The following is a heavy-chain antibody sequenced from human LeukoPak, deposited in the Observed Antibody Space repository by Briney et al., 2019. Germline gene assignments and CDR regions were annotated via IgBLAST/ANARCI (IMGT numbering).Heavy chain of an antibody. CDR2: ISNSGGST. J-gene: IGHJ4*02. D-gene: IGHD3-10*01. CDR1: GFTFTTYA. CDR3: ARRGYGSGSYYFDY. Sequence: GGSLRLSCAAFGFTFTTYAMSWVRQAPGRGLEWVSAISNSGGSTYYADSVKGRFTISRDNSKNTLYLQISSLRAEDTAIYYCARRGYGSGSYYFDYWGQGTLVTVSS. V-gene: IGHV3-23*01.